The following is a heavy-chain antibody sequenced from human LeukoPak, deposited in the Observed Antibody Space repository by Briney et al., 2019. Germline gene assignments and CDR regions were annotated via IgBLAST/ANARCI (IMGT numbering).Heavy chain of an antibody. V-gene: IGHV3-66*01. Sequence: GGSLRLSCAASGFTVSSNYMSWVRQAPGKGLEWVSVIYSGGSTYYADSVKGRFTISRDNSKNTLYLQMNSLRAEDTAVYYCARDSGSRYLYGSGPFDYWGQGTRVTVSS. CDR2: IYSGGST. CDR3: ARDSGSRYLYGSGPFDY. D-gene: IGHD3-10*01. J-gene: IGHJ4*02. CDR1: GFTVSSNY.